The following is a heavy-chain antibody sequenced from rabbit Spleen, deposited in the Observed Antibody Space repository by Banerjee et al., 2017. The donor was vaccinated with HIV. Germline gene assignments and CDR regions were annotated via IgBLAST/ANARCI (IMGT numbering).Heavy chain of an antibody. CDR3: ARDGVGGSYFAL. V-gene: IGHV1S7*01. CDR1: GFDVSSDY. CDR2: IDPVFGIT. D-gene: IGHD8-1*01. J-gene: IGHJ6*01. Sequence: QLKETGGGLVQPGGSLTLSCKASGFDVSSDYMNWVRQAPGKGLEWIGYIDPVFGITYYANWVNGRFSISRENAQNTVFLQMTSLTAADTATYFCARDGVGGSYFALWGPGTLVTVS.